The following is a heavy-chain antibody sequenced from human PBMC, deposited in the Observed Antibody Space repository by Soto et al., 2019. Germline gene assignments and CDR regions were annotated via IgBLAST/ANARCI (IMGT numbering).Heavy chain of an antibody. CDR3: ARYGGYCSSTSCHDAFDI. CDR2: INPNSGGT. Sequence: ASVKVSCKASGYTFTGYYMHWVRQAPGQGLEWMGWINPNSGGTNYAQKFQGWVTMTRDTSISTAYMELSRLRSDDTAVYYCARYGGYCSSTSCHDAFDIWGQGTMVNVSS. V-gene: IGHV1-2*04. D-gene: IGHD2-2*01. J-gene: IGHJ3*02. CDR1: GYTFTGYY.